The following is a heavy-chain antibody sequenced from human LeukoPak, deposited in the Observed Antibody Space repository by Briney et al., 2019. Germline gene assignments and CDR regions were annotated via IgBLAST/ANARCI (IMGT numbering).Heavy chain of an antibody. Sequence: ASVKVSCKASGYTFTSYGISWVRQAPGQGLEWMGWISAYNGNTNYAQKLQGRVTMTTDTSTSTAYMELRSLRSDDTAVYYCARVEKRSVLGWLQLRSYYYYYYMDVWGKGTTVTVSS. CDR3: ARVEKRSVLGWLQLRSYYYYYYMDV. D-gene: IGHD5-24*01. CDR2: ISAYNGNT. CDR1: GYTFTSYG. J-gene: IGHJ6*03. V-gene: IGHV1-18*01.